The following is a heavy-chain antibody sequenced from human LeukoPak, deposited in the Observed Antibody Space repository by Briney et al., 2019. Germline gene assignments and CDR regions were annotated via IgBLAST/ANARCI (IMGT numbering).Heavy chain of an antibody. CDR1: GFTFSSYA. Sequence: PGGSLRLSCAASGFTFSSYAVSWVRQAPGKGLEWVSSISGSGGSTYSADSVKGRFTISRDNSKNSLYLQMNSLRAEDTAVYYCARVEFYGSQLQDYWGQGILVTVSS. CDR2: ISGSGGST. V-gene: IGHV3-23*01. D-gene: IGHD6-19*01. CDR3: ARVEFYGSQLQDY. J-gene: IGHJ4*02.